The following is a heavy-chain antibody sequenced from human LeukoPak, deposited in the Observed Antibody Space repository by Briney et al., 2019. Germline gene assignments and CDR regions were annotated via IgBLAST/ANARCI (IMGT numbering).Heavy chain of an antibody. CDR1: GLTFSSYS. V-gene: IGHV3-21*04. D-gene: IGHD2-2*01. CDR3: ARIGYCSSTSCYAFDY. Sequence: GGSLRLSCAASGLTFSSYSMNWVCQAPGKGLEWVSSISSSNYIYYADSVKGRFTISRDNSKNTLYLQMNNLRAEATAVYYCARIGYCSSTSCYAFDYWGQRALGTVSS. CDR2: ISSSNYI. J-gene: IGHJ4*02.